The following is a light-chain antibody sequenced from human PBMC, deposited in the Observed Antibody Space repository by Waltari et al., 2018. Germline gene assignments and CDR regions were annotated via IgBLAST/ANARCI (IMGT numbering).Light chain of an antibody. Sequence: SSLHSAENKNYLGWYQQKSGQSPKLLIYGASTRESGVPDRFSGSGSGTDFTLTISSLQAEDVAVYYCQQYYSTPFTFGPGTKVDIK. CDR3: QQYYSTPFT. CDR1: SSLHSAENKNY. J-gene: IGKJ3*01. V-gene: IGKV4-1*01. CDR2: GAS.